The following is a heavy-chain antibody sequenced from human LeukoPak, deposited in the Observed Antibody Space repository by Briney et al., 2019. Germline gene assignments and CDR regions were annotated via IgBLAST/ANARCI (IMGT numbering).Heavy chain of an antibody. CDR3: AKPVNYYDSSGYLDY. CDR2: ISGSGGST. Sequence: WGSLRLSCAASGFTFSSYAMSWVRQAPGKGLEWVSAISGSGGSTYYADSVKGRFTISRDNSKNTLYLQMNSLRAEDTAVYYCAKPVNYYDSSGYLDYWGQGTLVTVSS. J-gene: IGHJ4*02. D-gene: IGHD3-22*01. V-gene: IGHV3-23*01. CDR1: GFTFSSYA.